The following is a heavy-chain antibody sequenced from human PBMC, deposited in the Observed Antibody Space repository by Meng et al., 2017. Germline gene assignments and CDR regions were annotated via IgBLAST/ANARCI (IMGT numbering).Heavy chain of an antibody. D-gene: IGHD2-15*01. CDR2: TYYSGSN. J-gene: IGHJ4*02. V-gene: IGHV4-59*01. CDR3: AREPYCSGGSCYPDY. Sequence: SETLSLTCTVSGGSISSYYWSWIRQPPGKGLEWIGYTYYSGSNNYNPSLKSRVTISVDTSKNQFSLKLSSVTAADTAVYYCAREPYCSGGSCYPDYWGQGTLVTVSS. CDR1: GGSISSYY.